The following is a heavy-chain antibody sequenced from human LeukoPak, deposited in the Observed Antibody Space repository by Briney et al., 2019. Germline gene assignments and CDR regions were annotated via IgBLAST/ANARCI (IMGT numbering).Heavy chain of an antibody. CDR3: ARGGAAEYYYYYYMDV. Sequence: PSVKVSCKASGYTFTSYGISWVRQAPGQGLEWMGWISAYNGNTNYTQKLQGRVTMTTDTSTSTAYMELRSLRSDDTAVYYCARGGAAEYYYYYYMDVWGKGTTVTVSS. V-gene: IGHV1-18*01. CDR2: ISAYNGNT. CDR1: GYTFTSYG. D-gene: IGHD6-13*01. J-gene: IGHJ6*03.